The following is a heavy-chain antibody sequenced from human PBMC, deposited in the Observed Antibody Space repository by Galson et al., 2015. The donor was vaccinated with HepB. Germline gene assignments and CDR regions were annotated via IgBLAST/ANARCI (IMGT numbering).Heavy chain of an antibody. D-gene: IGHD3-10*01. CDR3: AGEEDGSGNYYSGKPASHAIDY. CDR1: GYPFADYG. Sequence: SVKVSCKASGYPFADYGITWVRQAPGQGLEWMAWISGLNGNTNYAPKFQDRVTLTADSSTSAAYMELLSLTSDDTAVYYCAGEEDGSGNYYSGKPASHAIDYWGRGTLVTVSS. J-gene: IGHJ4*02. V-gene: IGHV1-18*01. CDR2: ISGLNGNT.